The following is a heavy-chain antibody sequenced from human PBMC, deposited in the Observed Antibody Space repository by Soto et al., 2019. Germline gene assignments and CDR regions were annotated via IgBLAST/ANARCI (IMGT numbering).Heavy chain of an antibody. V-gene: IGHV1-18*01. CDR1: GYTFTNYG. CDR2: VSAYNRHT. Sequence: QVQLVQSGVEVKKPGASVKVSCQASGYTFTNYGITWLRQAPGQGLEWMGWVSAYNRHTNYAQRFQDKVTMTTATSTRTAYMELRNLKSDDTAIYFCARERQYEPLLYWGQGTLVTVSS. CDR3: ARERQYEPLLY. J-gene: IGHJ4*02. D-gene: IGHD2-2*01.